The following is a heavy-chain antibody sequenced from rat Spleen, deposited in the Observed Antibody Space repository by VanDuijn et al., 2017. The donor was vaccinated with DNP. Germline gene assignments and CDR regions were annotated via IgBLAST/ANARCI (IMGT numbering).Heavy chain of an antibody. CDR2: ISYEGSST. D-gene: IGHD1-11*01. J-gene: IGHJ2*01. CDR1: GFTVSDFN. CDR3: ARHGRRVFDY. Sequence: EVQLVESGGGLVQPGWSLKLSCAASGFTVSDFNMAWVRQAPKKGLEWVATISYEGSSTWYRDSVKGRFTISRDNAKSTLYLQMNSLRSEDMATYYCARHGRRVFDYWGQGVMVTVSS. V-gene: IGHV5-7*01.